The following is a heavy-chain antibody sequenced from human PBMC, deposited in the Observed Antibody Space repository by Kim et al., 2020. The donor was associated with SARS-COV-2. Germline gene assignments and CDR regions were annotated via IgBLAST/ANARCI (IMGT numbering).Heavy chain of an antibody. V-gene: IGHV3-74*01. CDR1: GFTFSSYW. CDR2: INSDGSST. J-gene: IGHJ3*02. Sequence: GGSLRLSCAASGFTFSSYWMHWVRQAPGKGLVWVSRINSDGSSTSYADSVKGRFTISRDNAKNTLYLQMNSLRAEDTAVYYCAFSSGSYSSGAFDIWGQGTMVTVSS. D-gene: IGHD1-26*01. CDR3: AFSSGSYSSGAFDI.